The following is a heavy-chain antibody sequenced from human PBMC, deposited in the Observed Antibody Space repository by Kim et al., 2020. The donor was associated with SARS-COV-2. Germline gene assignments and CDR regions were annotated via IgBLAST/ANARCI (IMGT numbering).Heavy chain of an antibody. V-gene: IGHV7-4-1*02. J-gene: IGHJ5*02. CDR3: ARGIYYYDSCEFDP. Sequence: ASVKVSCKASGHTFTNYAKIWMRQTPGQGLEWMGWITTNTGNPTYAQGFTGRFVFSLDTSVRTGYLQINSLKAEDTAVYYCARGIYYYDSCEFDPWGQGTLVIVSP. CDR2: ITTNTGNP. CDR1: GHTFTNYA. D-gene: IGHD3-22*01.